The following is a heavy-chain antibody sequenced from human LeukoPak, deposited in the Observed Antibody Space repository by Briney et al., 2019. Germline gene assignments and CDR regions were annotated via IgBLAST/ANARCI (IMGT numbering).Heavy chain of an antibody. CDR3: ARFGTFGENWLDP. J-gene: IGHJ5*02. Sequence: SETLSLTCAVYGGSFSGYYWSWIRQPPGKGLEWIGYLHSDGSTNYNPSPKGRVTTAVETSKNQFSLKLNSVTAADTAVYYCARFGTFGENWLDPWGQGTLVIVSS. CDR2: LHSDGST. D-gene: IGHD3-10*01. CDR1: GGSFSGYY. V-gene: IGHV4-59*01.